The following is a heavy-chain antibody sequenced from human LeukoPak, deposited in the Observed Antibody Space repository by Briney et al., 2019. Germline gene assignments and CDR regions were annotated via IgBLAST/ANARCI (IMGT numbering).Heavy chain of an antibody. J-gene: IGHJ4*02. CDR3: AKDRGSSGYYTYYFDY. CDR2: ISWNSGSI. CDR1: GFTFDDYA. D-gene: IGHD3-22*01. Sequence: PGGSLRLSCAASGFTFDDYAMPWVRQAPGKGLEWVSGISWNSGSIGYADSVKGRFTISRDNAKTSLYLQMNSLRAEDTALYYCAKDRGSSGYYTYYFDYWGQGTLVTVSS. V-gene: IGHV3-9*01.